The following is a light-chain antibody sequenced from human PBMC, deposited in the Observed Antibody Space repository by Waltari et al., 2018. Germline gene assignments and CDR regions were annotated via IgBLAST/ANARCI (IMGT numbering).Light chain of an antibody. CDR2: LGS. CDR3: MQTLQTPFT. J-gene: IGKJ3*01. CDR1: QSLLHSNGYNY. V-gene: IGKV2-28*01. Sequence: DIVMTQSPLSLPVTPGEPASISCRRSQSLLHSNGYNYLDWFLQKPGQSPQLLIYLGSNRASGVPYRFSGSGSGTDFTLKISRVEADDVGVYYCMQTLQTPFTFGPGTKVAIK.